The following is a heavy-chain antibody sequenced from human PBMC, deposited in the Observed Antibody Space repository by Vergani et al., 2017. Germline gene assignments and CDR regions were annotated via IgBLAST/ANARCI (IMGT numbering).Heavy chain of an antibody. J-gene: IGHJ3*02. CDR2: MNPNRGNT. Sequence: VQLVQSGAEVKKPGASVKVSCKAFGYTVTSTDINWVRPATGQGLEWRVWMNPNRGNTGYAQKFQGRVTRTRNTSISTDNMELSSLRSEDTAVYYGARESAAADDACDIWGQGTMVTVSS. CDR1: GYTVTSTD. D-gene: IGHD6-25*01. V-gene: IGHV1-8*01. CDR3: ARESAAADDACDI.